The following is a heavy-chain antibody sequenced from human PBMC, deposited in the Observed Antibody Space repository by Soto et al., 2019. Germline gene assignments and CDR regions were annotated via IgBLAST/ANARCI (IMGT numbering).Heavy chain of an antibody. J-gene: IGHJ4*02. D-gene: IGHD3-10*01. Sequence: QLQLQESGSGLLKPSQTLSLTCAVSGGSISSGGYSWTWVRQPPGKGLEWIGYIYHSGSADYNPPXXXRXXISVDRSNNQFSLQLSSVTAADTAVYFCTGDSPSYYRGFDSWGQGALVTVSS. CDR1: GGSISSGGYS. CDR3: TGDSPSYYRGFDS. CDR2: IYHSGSA. V-gene: IGHV4-30-2*01.